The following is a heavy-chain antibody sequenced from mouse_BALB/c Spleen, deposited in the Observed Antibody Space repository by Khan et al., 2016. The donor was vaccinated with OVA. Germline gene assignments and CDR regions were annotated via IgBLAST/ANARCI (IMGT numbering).Heavy chain of an antibody. D-gene: IGHD6-1*01. J-gene: IGHJ3*01. V-gene: IGHV1-4*01. CDR1: GYTFTSYT. CDR2: INPNNYYT. CDR3: ARGGRYEGNCRAWVAD. Sequence: QVQLQQSGAELARPGASVKMSCMASGYTFTSYTLHWVNQRPGQGLEWIGSINPNNYYTNYNQQFKDKATLTADKSSTTAYLQLSSLTSEYSAVXCCARGGRYEGNCRAWVADWGQGTLVAVSA.